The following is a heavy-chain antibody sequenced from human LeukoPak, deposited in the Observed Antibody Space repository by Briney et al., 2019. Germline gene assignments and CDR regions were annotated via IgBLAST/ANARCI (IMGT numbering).Heavy chain of an antibody. D-gene: IGHD6-13*01. CDR2: FDPEDGET. V-gene: IGHV1-24*01. CDR3: ATPDYSSSSPNLDY. Sequence: EASVKVSCKVSGYTLTELSMHWVRQAPGKGLEWMGGFDPEDGETIYAQKFQGRVTMTEDTSTDTAYMELSSLRSEDTAVYYCATPDYSSSSPNLDYWGQGTLVTVSS. J-gene: IGHJ4*02. CDR1: GYTLTELS.